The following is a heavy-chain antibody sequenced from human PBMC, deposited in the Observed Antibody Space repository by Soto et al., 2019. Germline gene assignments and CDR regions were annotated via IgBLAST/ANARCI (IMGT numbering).Heavy chain of an antibody. CDR1: GFTFGDYA. CDR3: TSEYYDFWSGYYSEVYFDY. J-gene: IGHJ4*02. Sequence: GGSLRLSCTASGFTFGDYAMSWFRQAPGKGLEWVGFIRSKAYGGTTGYAASVKGRFTISRDDSKSIAYLQMNSLKTEDTAVYYCTSEYYDFWSGYYSEVYFDYWGQGTLVTVSS. V-gene: IGHV3-49*03. CDR2: IRSKAYGGTT. D-gene: IGHD3-3*01.